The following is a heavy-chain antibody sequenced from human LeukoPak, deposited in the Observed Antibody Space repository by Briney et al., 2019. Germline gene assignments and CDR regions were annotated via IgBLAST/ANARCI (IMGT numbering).Heavy chain of an antibody. D-gene: IGHD5-24*01. CDR3: ARGRDGYNPQRYFDY. CDR2: IYYSGST. Sequence: SETLSLTCTVSGGSISSSSYYWGCIRQPPGKGLECIGSIYYSGSTYYNPSLKSRVTISVDTSKNQFSLKLSSVTAADTAVYYCARGRDGYNPQRYFDYWGQGTLVTVSS. J-gene: IGHJ4*02. CDR1: GGSISSSSYY. V-gene: IGHV4-39*01.